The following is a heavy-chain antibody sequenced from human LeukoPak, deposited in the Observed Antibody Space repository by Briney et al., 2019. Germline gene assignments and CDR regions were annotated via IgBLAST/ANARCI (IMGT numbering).Heavy chain of an antibody. J-gene: IGHJ6*02. V-gene: IGHV4-4*02. CDR1: GGSISSSNW. Sequence: PSGTLSLTCAVSGGSISSSNWWSWVRQPPGKGLEWIGSIYYSGSTYYNPSLKSRVTISVDTSKNQFSLKLSSVTAADTAVYYCARVIAVAGTSHYYGTDVWGQGTTVTVSS. CDR3: ARVIAVAGTSHYYGTDV. D-gene: IGHD6-19*01. CDR2: IYYSGST.